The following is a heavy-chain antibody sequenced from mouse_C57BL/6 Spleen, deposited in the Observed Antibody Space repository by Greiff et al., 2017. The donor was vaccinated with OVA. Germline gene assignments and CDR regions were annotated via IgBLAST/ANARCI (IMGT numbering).Heavy chain of an antibody. CDR1: GFNIKNTY. CDR2: IDPANGKT. V-gene: IGHV14-3*01. CDR3: APITTVVATEEAY. J-gene: IGHJ3*01. Sequence: VQLQQSVAELVRPGASVKLSCTASGFNIKNTYMHWVKQRPEQGLEWIGRIDPANGKTKYAPKFQGKATITADTSANTAYLQLSSLTSEDTAIYYCAPITTVVATEEAYWGQGTLVTVSA. D-gene: IGHD1-1*01.